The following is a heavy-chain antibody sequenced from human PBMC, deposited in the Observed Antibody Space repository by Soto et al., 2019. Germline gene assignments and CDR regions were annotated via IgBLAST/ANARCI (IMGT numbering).Heavy chain of an antibody. D-gene: IGHD2-2*03. CDR3: ARGTDRSLGYCLSTSCYHSSSDF. Sequence: QVQLVQSGAEVKKSGSSVKVACKASRGTFSSHVISWVRQAPGQGLEWMGGIIPIFKTAHYAQKFQGRLTITADESTSTAYMELRSLRSEDTAVYYCARGTDRSLGYCLSTSCYHSSSDFWGQGTLVTVSS. CDR1: RGTFSSHV. CDR2: IIPIFKTA. V-gene: IGHV1-69*12. J-gene: IGHJ4*02.